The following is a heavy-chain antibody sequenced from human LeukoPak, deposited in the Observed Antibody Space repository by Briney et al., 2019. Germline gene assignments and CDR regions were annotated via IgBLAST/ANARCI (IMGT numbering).Heavy chain of an antibody. D-gene: IGHD3-9*01. CDR2: IYSGGST. Sequence: GGSLRLSCAASVFTLSINYMSCGRQAPARGLGWVSVIYSGGSTYYADSVKGRFTISRDNSKNTLYLQMNSLRAEDTAVYYCARGLYDILTVDYWGKGTLVTVSS. CDR3: ARGLYDILTVDY. CDR1: VFTLSINY. V-gene: IGHV3-66*01. J-gene: IGHJ4*02.